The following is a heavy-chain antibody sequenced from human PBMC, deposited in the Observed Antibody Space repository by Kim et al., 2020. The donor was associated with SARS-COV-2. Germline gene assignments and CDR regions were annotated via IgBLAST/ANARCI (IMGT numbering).Heavy chain of an antibody. CDR3: ARQAYYDSSGSGAFDI. CDR1: GYSFTSYW. V-gene: IGHV5-10-1*01. Sequence: GESLKISCKGSGYSFTSYWISWVRQMPGKGLEWMGRIDPSDSYTNYSPSFQGHVTISADKSISTAYLQWSSLKASDTAMYYCARQAYYDSSGSGAFDIWGQGTMVTVSS. D-gene: IGHD3-22*01. J-gene: IGHJ3*02. CDR2: IDPSDSYT.